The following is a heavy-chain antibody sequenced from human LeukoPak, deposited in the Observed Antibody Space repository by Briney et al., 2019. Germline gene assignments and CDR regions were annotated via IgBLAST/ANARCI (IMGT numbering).Heavy chain of an antibody. D-gene: IGHD6-19*01. J-gene: IGHJ4*02. CDR3: ARREQWLVGDDY. Sequence: ASVKVSCKVSGYTLTELSMHWVRQAPGKGLEWMGGFDPEDGETIYAQKFQGRVTVTRDMSTSTVYMELSSLRSEDTAVYYCARREQWLVGDDYWGQGTLVTVSS. CDR2: FDPEDGET. CDR1: GYTLTELS. V-gene: IGHV1-24*01.